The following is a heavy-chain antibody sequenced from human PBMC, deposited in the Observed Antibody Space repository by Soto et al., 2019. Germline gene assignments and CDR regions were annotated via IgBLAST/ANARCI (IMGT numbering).Heavy chain of an antibody. V-gene: IGHV3-23*01. CDR1: GFTFSSYA. Sequence: GGSLRLSCAASGFTFSSYAMSWVRQAPGKGLGWVSAISGSGGSTYYADSVKGRFTISRDNSKNTLYLQMNSLRAEDTALYYCAKDRTKSSRIYYMDVWGKGTTVTVSS. J-gene: IGHJ6*03. D-gene: IGHD1-7*01. CDR3: AKDRTKSSRIYYMDV. CDR2: ISGSGGST.